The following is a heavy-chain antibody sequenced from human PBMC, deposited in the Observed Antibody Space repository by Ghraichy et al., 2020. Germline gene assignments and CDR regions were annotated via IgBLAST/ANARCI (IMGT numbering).Heavy chain of an antibody. J-gene: IGHJ6*02. Sequence: SETLSLTCTVSGGSISSSSYYWGWIRQPPGKGLEWIGSIYYSGSTYYNPSLKSRVTISVDTSKNQFSLKLSSVTAADTAVYYCARQAIFGVVISDYYGMDVWGQGTTVTVSS. CDR1: GGSISSSSYY. CDR2: IYYSGST. CDR3: ARQAIFGVVISDYYGMDV. D-gene: IGHD3-3*01. V-gene: IGHV4-39*01.